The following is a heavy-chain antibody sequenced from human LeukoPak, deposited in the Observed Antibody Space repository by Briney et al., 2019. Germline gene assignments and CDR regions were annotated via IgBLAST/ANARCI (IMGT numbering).Heavy chain of an antibody. V-gene: IGHV1-2*02. D-gene: IGHD3-10*01. CDR1: GYTFTGYY. CDR3: ARDLQYGSGNSY. Sequence: ASVKVSCKASGYTFTGYYMHWVRQAPGQGLEWMGWINPNSGGTNYAQKFQGRVTMTRDTSISTAYMELSRLRSDDTAVYYCARDLQYGSGNSYWGPGTLVTVSS. J-gene: IGHJ4*02. CDR2: INPNSGGT.